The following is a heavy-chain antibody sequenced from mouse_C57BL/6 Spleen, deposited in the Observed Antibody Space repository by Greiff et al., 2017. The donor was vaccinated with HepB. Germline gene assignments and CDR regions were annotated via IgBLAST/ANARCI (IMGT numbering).Heavy chain of an antibody. CDR1: GYTFTSYW. CDR2: INPSNGGT. V-gene: IGHV1-53*01. D-gene: IGHD2-1*01. CDR3: AGQPVLYYGKGPGFAY. J-gene: IGHJ3*01. Sequence: VQLQQSGTELVKPGASVKLSCKASGYTFTSYWMHWVKQRPGQGLEWIGNINPSNGGTNYNEKFKSKATLTVDKSSSTAYMQLSSLTSEDSAVFYCAGQPVLYYGKGPGFAYWGQGTLVTVSA.